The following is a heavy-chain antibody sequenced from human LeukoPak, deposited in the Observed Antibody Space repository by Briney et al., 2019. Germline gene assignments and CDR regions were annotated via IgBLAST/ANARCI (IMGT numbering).Heavy chain of an antibody. CDR2: ISSSSSTI. CDR1: GFTFSSYS. Sequence: GGSLRLSCAASGFTFSSYSMNWVRQAPGKGLEWVSYISSSSSTIYYADSVKGRFTISRDNAKNSLYLQMNSLRAEDTAVYYCARDRYYGDYESGILDYWGQGTLVTVSS. CDR3: ARDRYYGDYESGILDY. V-gene: IGHV3-48*01. J-gene: IGHJ4*02. D-gene: IGHD4-17*01.